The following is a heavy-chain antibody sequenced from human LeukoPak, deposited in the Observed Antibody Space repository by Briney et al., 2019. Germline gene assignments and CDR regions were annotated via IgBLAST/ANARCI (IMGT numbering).Heavy chain of an antibody. CDR1: GYTLTELS. D-gene: IGHD1-1*01. V-gene: IGHV1-24*01. CDR2: FDPEDGET. Sequence: ASVKVSCKVSGYTLTELSMHWVRQAPGKGLEWMGGFDPEDGETIYAQKFQGRVTMTEDTSTDTAYMELSSLRSEDTAVYYCATVKIFVPAVPNLNPDGYGFDPWGQGTLVTVSS. J-gene: IGHJ5*02. CDR3: ATVKIFVPAVPNLNPDGYGFDP.